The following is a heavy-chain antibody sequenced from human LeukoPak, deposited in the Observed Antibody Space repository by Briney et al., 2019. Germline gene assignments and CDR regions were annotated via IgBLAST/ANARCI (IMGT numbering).Heavy chain of an antibody. J-gene: IGHJ3*02. CDR1: GYTFTSYY. D-gene: IGHD6-13*01. Sequence: EASVKVSCKASGYTFTSYYMHWVRQAPGQGLEWMGIINPSGGSTSYAQKFQGRVTMTRHPSTSTVYMELSSLRAEDTAVYYCARESGIGQQLVISAFDIWGQGTMVTVSS. V-gene: IGHV1-46*01. CDR3: ARESGIGQQLVISAFDI. CDR2: INPSGGST.